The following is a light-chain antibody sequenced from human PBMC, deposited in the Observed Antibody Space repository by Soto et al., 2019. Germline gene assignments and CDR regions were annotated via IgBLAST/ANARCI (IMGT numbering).Light chain of an antibody. CDR3: QKYNSAPLT. CDR1: QGIAPY. J-gene: IGKJ4*01. CDR2: ATS. Sequence: DVQMTQSPSSLSAFVGDRVTITCRASQGIAPYLAWFQQKPGKVPKLLIYATSTLQSRVPSRFSGSGSGTDFTLTINSLQPEDVGTYYCQKYNSAPLTFGGGNKVEIK. V-gene: IGKV1-27*01.